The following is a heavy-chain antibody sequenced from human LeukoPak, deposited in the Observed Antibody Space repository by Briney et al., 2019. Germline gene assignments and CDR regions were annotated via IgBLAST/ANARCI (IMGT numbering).Heavy chain of an antibody. V-gene: IGHV1-2*02. Sequence: ASVKVSCKASGYTFTGYYMHWARQAPGQGLEWMGWINPNSGGTNYAQKFQGRVTMTRDTSISTAYMELSRLRSDDTAVYYCARGDIVVVVAATPPEDWGQGTLVTVSS. J-gene: IGHJ4*02. CDR3: ARGDIVVVVAATPPED. CDR1: GYTFTGYY. CDR2: INPNSGGT. D-gene: IGHD2-15*01.